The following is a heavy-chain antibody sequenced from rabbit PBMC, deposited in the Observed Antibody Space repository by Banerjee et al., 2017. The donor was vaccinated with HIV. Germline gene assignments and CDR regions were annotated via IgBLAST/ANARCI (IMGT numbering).Heavy chain of an antibody. CDR2: INTSSGNT. J-gene: IGHJ4*01. Sequence: QSLEESGGGLVKPGASLTLTCTASGFSFTNKYVMCWVRQAPGKGLEWIACINTSSGNTVYASWAKGRFTISKTSSTTVTLQMTSLTAADTATYFCARDAGGDGYSNDLWGPGTLVTVS. D-gene: IGHD7-1*01. CDR3: ARDAGGDGYSNDL. CDR1: GFSFTNKYV. V-gene: IGHV1S40*01.